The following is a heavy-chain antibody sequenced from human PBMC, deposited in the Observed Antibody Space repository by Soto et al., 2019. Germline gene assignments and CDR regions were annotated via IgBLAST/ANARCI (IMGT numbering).Heavy chain of an antibody. CDR2: ISTYNIDT. D-gene: IGHD5-18*01. Sequence: QVHLVQSGAEVKKPGASLKVSCKTSGYTFTSYGIVWLRQAPGQGLVWMGWISTYNIDTKYAQKFKGRVTMTTDTATTTASMDLTSLTSDDTAMYYCARGGFAYGYLDLWGQGTLAIVSS. J-gene: IGHJ5*02. CDR1: GYTFTSYG. CDR3: ARGGFAYGYLDL. V-gene: IGHV1-18*01.